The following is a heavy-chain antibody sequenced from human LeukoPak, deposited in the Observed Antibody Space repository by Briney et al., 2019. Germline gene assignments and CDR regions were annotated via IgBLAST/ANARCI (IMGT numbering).Heavy chain of an antibody. J-gene: IGHJ4*02. Sequence: GGSLRLSCAASGFMFSSNWMSWVRLAPGKGLEWVANIKEDGTETYYVDSVEGRFTISRDNAKNSLCLQMNSLRVEDTAVYYCAKEGRSLQTYWGQGTLVTVSS. V-gene: IGHV3-7*03. CDR3: AKEGRSLQTY. CDR1: GFMFSSNW. CDR2: IKEDGTET. D-gene: IGHD5-24*01.